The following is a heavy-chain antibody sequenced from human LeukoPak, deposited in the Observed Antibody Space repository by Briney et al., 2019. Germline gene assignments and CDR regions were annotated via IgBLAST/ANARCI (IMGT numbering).Heavy chain of an antibody. V-gene: IGHV4-4*09. CDR2: FYTSANT. J-gene: IGHJ6*02. CDR1: GDSVSGYY. CDR3: ATRERLNYYYGMDV. Sequence: KSSETLSLTCTVSGDSVSGYYGSWIRQPPGKGLEWIGYFYTSANTNYNPSLKSRVTMSVDTSKNQFSLKLTSVTAADTAVYYCATRERLNYYYGMDVWGQGTTVTVSS. D-gene: IGHD1-1*01.